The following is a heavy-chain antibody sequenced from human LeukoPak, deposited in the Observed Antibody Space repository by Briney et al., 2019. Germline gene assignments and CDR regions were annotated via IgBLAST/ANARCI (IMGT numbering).Heavy chain of an antibody. V-gene: IGHV1-8*01. CDR1: GYTFTSYD. Sequence: GASVKVSCKASGYTFTSYDINWVRQATGQGLEWMGWMNPNSGNTGYAQKFQGRVTMTRNTSISTAYMELSSLRSEDTAVYYCARGYYGSGSYRGYWFDPWGQGTLVTVSS. J-gene: IGHJ5*02. CDR2: MNPNSGNT. D-gene: IGHD3-10*01. CDR3: ARGYYGSGSYRGYWFDP.